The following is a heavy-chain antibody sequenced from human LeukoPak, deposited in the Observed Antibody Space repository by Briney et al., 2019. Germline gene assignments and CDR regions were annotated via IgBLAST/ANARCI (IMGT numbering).Heavy chain of an antibody. J-gene: IGHJ4*02. D-gene: IGHD6-19*01. CDR2: IRYDGSNK. Sequence: PGGSLRLSCAASGFTFSSYGMHWVRQAPGKGLEWVAFIRYDGSNKYYADSVKSRFTISRDNSKNTLYLQMNSLRAEDTAVYYCAKVVGGLCSGWYCAPDDYWGQGTLVTVSS. V-gene: IGHV3-30*02. CDR1: GFTFSSYG. CDR3: AKVVGGLCSGWYCAPDDY.